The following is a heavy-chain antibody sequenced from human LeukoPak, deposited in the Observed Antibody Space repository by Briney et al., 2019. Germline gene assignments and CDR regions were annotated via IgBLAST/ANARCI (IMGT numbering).Heavy chain of an antibody. CDR2: ISYDGNNK. CDR1: GFTFSNYG. D-gene: IGHD3-22*01. V-gene: IGHV3-30*18. Sequence: GGSLRLSCAASGFTFSNYGMHWVRQAPGKGPEWVAVISYDGNNKYYADSVKGRFTISRDNSKNTLYLQMNSLRAEDTAVYYCAKDIGSSGYYLGCFDRWGQGTLVTVSS. J-gene: IGHJ4*02. CDR3: AKDIGSSGYYLGCFDR.